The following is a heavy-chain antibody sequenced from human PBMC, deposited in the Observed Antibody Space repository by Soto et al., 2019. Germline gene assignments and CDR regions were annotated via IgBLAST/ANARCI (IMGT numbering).Heavy chain of an antibody. J-gene: IGHJ4*02. CDR1: GFTFSSYW. Sequence: VQLVESGGGVVQPGRSLRLSCAASGFTFSSYWMHWVRQAPGKGLVWVSRINSDGSSTSYADSVKGRFTISRDNAKNTLYLQMNSLRAEDTAVYYCARVRNYYDSSGYYYPKVYYFDYWGQGTLVTVSS. CDR3: ARVRNYYDSSGYYYPKVYYFDY. D-gene: IGHD3-22*01. CDR2: INSDGSST. V-gene: IGHV3-74*02.